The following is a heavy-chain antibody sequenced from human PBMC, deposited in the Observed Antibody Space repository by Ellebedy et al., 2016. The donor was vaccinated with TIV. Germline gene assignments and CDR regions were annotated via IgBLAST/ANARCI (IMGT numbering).Heavy chain of an antibody. D-gene: IGHD2-2*01. Sequence: SETLSLTXTVSGGSISSSSYYWGWIRQPPGKGLEWIGSIYYSGSTYYNPSLKSRVTISVDTSKNQFSLKLSSVTAADTAVYYCASYYSDIVVVPAEYNWFNPWGQGTLVTVSS. J-gene: IGHJ5*02. V-gene: IGHV4-39*01. CDR1: GGSISSSSYY. CDR3: ASYYSDIVVVPAEYNWFNP. CDR2: IYYSGST.